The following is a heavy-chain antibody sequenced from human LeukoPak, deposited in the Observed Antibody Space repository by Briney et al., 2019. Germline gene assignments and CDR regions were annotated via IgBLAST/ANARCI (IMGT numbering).Heavy chain of an antibody. Sequence: GGSLRLSCAASGSTFSDYYMSWIRQAPGKGLEWVSYISSSGSTIYYADSVKGRFTISRDNAKNSLYLQMNSLRAEDTAVYYCARGVTFGGVIVIRIDYWGQGTLVTVSS. J-gene: IGHJ4*02. CDR3: ARGVTFGGVIVIRIDY. D-gene: IGHD3-16*02. CDR1: GSTFSDYY. V-gene: IGHV3-11*01. CDR2: ISSSGSTI.